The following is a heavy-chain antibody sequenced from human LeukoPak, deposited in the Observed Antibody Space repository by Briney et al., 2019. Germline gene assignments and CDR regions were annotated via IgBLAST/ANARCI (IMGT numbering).Heavy chain of an antibody. Sequence: PSQTLSLTCTVSGGSISSGGYYWSWIRQHPGKGLEWIGYIYYSGSTYYNPSLKSRVTISVDTSKNQFSLKLSSVTAADTAVYYCAREIIAAAGYFDYWGQGTLVTVSS. D-gene: IGHD6-13*01. V-gene: IGHV4-31*03. CDR1: GGSISSGGYY. CDR2: IYYSGST. CDR3: AREIIAAAGYFDY. J-gene: IGHJ4*02.